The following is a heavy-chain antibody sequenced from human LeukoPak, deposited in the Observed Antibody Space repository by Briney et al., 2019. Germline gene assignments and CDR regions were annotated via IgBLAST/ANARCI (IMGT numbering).Heavy chain of an antibody. CDR1: GGPFSGYY. J-gene: IGHJ5*02. CDR3: ARVNGSGSYNWFDP. V-gene: IGHV4-34*01. CDR2: IDHSGST. D-gene: IGHD3-10*01. Sequence: SETLSLTCAVYGGPFSGYYWSWIRQPPGKGLEWIGEIDHSGSTNYNPPLKSRVTISVDTSKNQFSLKLSSVTAADTAVYYCARVNGSGSYNWFDPWGQGTLVTVSS.